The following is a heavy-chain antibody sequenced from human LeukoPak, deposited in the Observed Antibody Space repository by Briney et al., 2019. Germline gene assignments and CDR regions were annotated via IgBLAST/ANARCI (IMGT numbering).Heavy chain of an antibody. V-gene: IGHV3-9*01. J-gene: IGHJ4*02. CDR2: ISWYRFCI. CDR3: ARLREIPVFGVVTKSTSYFDY. CDR1: GFTLDQYV. D-gene: IGHD3-3*01. Sequence: GCALRLPRPASGFTLDQYVMHLVRQAPGKGLEGVSDISWYRFCIDYAHSVQGRFTISRDNANNSLYLQMNSLRAEATAVYYCARLREIPVFGVVTKSTSYFDYWGQGTLVTVSS.